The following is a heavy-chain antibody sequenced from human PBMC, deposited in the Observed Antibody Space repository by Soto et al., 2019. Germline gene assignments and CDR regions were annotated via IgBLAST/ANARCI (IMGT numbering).Heavy chain of an antibody. D-gene: IGHD2-2*02. CDR1: GFTFSDFV. CDR2: IWYDGSDK. V-gene: IGHV3-33*01. Sequence: QVQLVESGGGMVHPGESLRLSCVTSGFTFSDFVMQWVRQAPGKGLEWVAVIWYDGSDKYYADSVKGRFTISRDNSKNTVYLQMSSLRAEDTAVYYCVRGSFCTPTTCYNLAWFAPWGQGSLVTVSS. CDR3: VRGSFCTPTTCYNLAWFAP. J-gene: IGHJ5*02.